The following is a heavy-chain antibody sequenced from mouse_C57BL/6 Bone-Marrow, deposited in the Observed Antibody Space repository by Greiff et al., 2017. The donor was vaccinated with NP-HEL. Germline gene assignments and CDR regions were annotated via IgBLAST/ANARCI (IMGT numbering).Heavy chain of an antibody. Sequence: EVQVVESGGGLMQPGGSLKLSCAASGFTFSDYYMYWVRQTPEKRLEWVAYISNGGGSTYYPDTVKGRFTISRDNAKNTLYLQMSRLKSEDTAMYYCARQGGYYGWYFDVWGTGTTVTVSS. CDR3: ARQGGYYGWYFDV. CDR1: GFTFSDYY. CDR2: ISNGGGST. J-gene: IGHJ1*03. D-gene: IGHD2-3*01. V-gene: IGHV5-12*01.